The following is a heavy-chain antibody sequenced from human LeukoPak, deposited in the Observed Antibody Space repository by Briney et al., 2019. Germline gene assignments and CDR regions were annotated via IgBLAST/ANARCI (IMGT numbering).Heavy chain of an antibody. CDR1: GYTFTSYY. V-gene: IGHV1-46*01. D-gene: IGHD2-15*01. Sequence: ASVKVSCKASGYTFTSYYMHWVRQAPGQGLEWMGIINPSGGSTSYAQKFRGRVTMTRDTSTSTVYMELSSLRSEDTAVYYCARRGPPARYCSGGSCYPFDYWGQGTLVTVSS. CDR2: INPSGGST. CDR3: ARRGPPARYCSGGSCYPFDY. J-gene: IGHJ4*02.